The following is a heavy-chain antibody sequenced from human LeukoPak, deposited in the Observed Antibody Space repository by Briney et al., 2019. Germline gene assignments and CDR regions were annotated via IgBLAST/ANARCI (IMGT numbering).Heavy chain of an antibody. CDR1: GFTFSSYS. J-gene: IGHJ2*01. D-gene: IGHD3-10*01. CDR2: FYSAGTT. V-gene: IGHV3-66*01. Sequence: PGGSLRLSCAASGFTFSSYSMNWVRQAPGKGLEWVSGFYSAGTTYYADSVKGRFTISRDNSKNTLSLQMNSLRAEDTAAYYCARDGFTMVRGVGGWYFDLWGRGTLVTVSS. CDR3: ARDGFTMVRGVGGWYFDL.